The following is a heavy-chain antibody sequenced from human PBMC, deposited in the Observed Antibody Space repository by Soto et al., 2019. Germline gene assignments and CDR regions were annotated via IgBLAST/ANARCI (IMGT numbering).Heavy chain of an antibody. CDR1: GGSISSGGYS. CDR3: ARVGGFGATTIDY. D-gene: IGHD3-10*01. V-gene: IGHV4-30-2*05. Sequence: SETLSLTCAVSGGSISSGGYSWSWIRQPPGKGLEWIGYIYYSGSTGYNPSLKSRVTISVDTSKNQFSLKLSSVTAADTAVYYCARVGGFGATTIDYWGQGTLVTVSS. CDR2: IYYSGST. J-gene: IGHJ4*02.